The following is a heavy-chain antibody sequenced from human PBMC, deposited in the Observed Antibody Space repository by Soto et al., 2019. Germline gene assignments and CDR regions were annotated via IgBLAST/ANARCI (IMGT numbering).Heavy chain of an antibody. V-gene: IGHV3-33*01. Sequence: LRLSCAASGFTFSSYGMHWVRQAPGKGLEWVAVIWYDGSNKYYADSVKGRFTISRDNSKNTLYLQMDSLRAEDTAVYYCARDRIVAAFDYWGQGTLVTVSS. CDR3: ARDRIVAAFDY. D-gene: IGHD5-12*01. J-gene: IGHJ4*02. CDR2: IWYDGSNK. CDR1: GFTFSSYG.